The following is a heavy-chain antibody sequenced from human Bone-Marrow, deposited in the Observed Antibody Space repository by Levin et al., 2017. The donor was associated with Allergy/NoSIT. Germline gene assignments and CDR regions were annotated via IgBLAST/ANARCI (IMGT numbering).Heavy chain of an antibody. Sequence: QRGESLKISCEASGFIFDEYGMHWVRQVPGKGLEWVSGITWNSDSTGYADTVKGRFTIFRDNAKNSLYLEMASLTKEDTAFYYCTRDHRDKPHGGHFDCWGQGTPVIVSS. V-gene: IGHV3-9*01. CDR3: TRDHRDKPHGGHFDC. D-gene: IGHD2-15*01. J-gene: IGHJ4*02. CDR2: ITWNSDST. CDR1: GFIFDEYG.